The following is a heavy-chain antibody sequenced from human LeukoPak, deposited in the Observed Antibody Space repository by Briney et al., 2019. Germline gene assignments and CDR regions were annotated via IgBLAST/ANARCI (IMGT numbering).Heavy chain of an antibody. CDR1: GYTFTVYY. D-gene: IGHD2-21*02. Sequence: ASVKVSSKASGYTFTVYYIHWVRQAPGQGLEWMGRSNPNSGGTNYAQMFQGRVTMTRDTSISTAYIELSRLSSDDTAVYYCARDGKETADRNTALDYWGQGALVTVSS. CDR2: SNPNSGGT. V-gene: IGHV1-2*06. CDR3: ARDGKETADRNTALDY. J-gene: IGHJ4*02.